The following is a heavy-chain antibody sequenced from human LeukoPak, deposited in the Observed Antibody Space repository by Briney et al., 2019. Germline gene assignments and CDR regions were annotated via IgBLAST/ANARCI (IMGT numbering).Heavy chain of an antibody. CDR1: GFTVSSNY. Sequence: TGGSLRLSCAASGFTVSSNYMSWVRQAPGKGLEWVSVIYSGGSTYYADSVKGRFTISRDNSKNTLYLQMNSLRAEDTAVYYCATRSGRNAFDIWGQGTMVTVSS. J-gene: IGHJ3*02. CDR2: IYSGGST. D-gene: IGHD6-19*01. V-gene: IGHV3-53*05. CDR3: ATRSGRNAFDI.